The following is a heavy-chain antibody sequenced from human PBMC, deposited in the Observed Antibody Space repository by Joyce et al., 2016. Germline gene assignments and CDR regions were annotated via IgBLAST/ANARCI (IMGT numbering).Heavy chain of an antibody. CDR3: ARAPREVVGATNHWFDP. J-gene: IGHJ5*02. CDR1: GYNFTRYA. Sequence: QVQLVQSAAEVKKPGASVRISCEASGYNFTRYAIHWMRQAPGHTFEWMGWSNGGDGNTTYSQKFQGRVIITRETSASTACMELSSLTSEDTALYYCARAPREVVGATNHWFDPWGQGTLVIVSS. CDR2: SNGGDGNT. V-gene: IGHV1-3*01. D-gene: IGHD3-22*01.